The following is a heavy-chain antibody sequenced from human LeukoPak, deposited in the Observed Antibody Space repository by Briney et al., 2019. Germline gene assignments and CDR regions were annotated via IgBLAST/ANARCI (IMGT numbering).Heavy chain of an antibody. Sequence: PGGSLRLSCAASGFTFSSYGMHWVRQAPGKGLEWVAFIRYDGSNKYYADSVKGRFTISRDNSKNTLYLQMNSLRAEDTAVYYCARDGSTYYDILTGYSHYWGQGTLVTVSS. CDR3: ARDGSTYYDILTGYSHY. V-gene: IGHV3-30*02. CDR2: IRYDGSNK. CDR1: GFTFSSYG. D-gene: IGHD3-9*01. J-gene: IGHJ4*02.